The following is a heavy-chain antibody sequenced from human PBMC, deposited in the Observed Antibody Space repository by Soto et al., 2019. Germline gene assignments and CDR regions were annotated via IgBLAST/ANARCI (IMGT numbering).Heavy chain of an antibody. Sequence: QGQLVQSGAEVKKPGASVKVSCKASGYTFTGYGISWVRQAPGQGLEWMGWISAKKGNTKYAQKFQGRVTLTTDTSTSTAYMELRSLRSDDTAVYYCAREILSPDFYFHGMDVWVQGTTVTVSS. CDR2: ISAKKGNT. CDR3: AREILSPDFYFHGMDV. D-gene: IGHD2-15*01. V-gene: IGHV1-18*04. J-gene: IGHJ6*02. CDR1: GYTFTGYG.